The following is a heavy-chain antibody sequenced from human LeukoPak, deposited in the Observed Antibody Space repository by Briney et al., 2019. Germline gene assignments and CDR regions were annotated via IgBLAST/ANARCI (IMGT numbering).Heavy chain of an antibody. J-gene: IGHJ5*02. D-gene: IGHD3-9*01. CDR1: GYTFTSYA. CDR2: INAGNGNT. CDR3: ARTYYDILTGSPSYNWFDP. V-gene: IGHV1-3*01. Sequence: GASAKVSCKASGYTFTSYAMHWVRQAPGQRLEWMGWINAGNGNTKYSQKFQGRVTITRDTSANTAYMELSSLRSEDTAVYYCARTYYDILTGSPSYNWFDPWGQGTLVTVSS.